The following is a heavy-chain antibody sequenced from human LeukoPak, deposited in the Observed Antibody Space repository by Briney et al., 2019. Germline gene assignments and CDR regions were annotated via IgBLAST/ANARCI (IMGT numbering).Heavy chain of an antibody. CDR2: TYYRSKWYN. CDR3: ARADVVVVPAAMQEAYYYYMDA. Sequence: SQTPSLTCAISGDSVSSNSAAWNWIRQSPSRGLEWLGRTYYRSKWYNDYAVSVKSRITINPDTSKNQFSLQLDSVTPEDTAVYYCARADVVVVPAAMQEAYYYYMDAWGKGTTVTVSS. V-gene: IGHV6-1*01. CDR1: GDSVSSNSAA. J-gene: IGHJ6*03. D-gene: IGHD2-2*01.